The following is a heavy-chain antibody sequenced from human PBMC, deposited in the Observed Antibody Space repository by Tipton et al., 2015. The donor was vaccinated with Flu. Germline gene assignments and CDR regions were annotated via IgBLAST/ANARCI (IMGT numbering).Heavy chain of an antibody. J-gene: IGHJ3*02. CDR3: ASLHDYGDYEPLAFDI. CDR2: ISGSGGST. V-gene: IGHV3-23*01. Sequence: SLRLSCAASGFTFSSYAMSWVRQAPGKGLEWVSAISGSGGSTYYADSVKGRFTISRDNSKNTLYLQMNSLRAEDTAVYYCASLHDYGDYEPLAFDIWGQGTMVTVSS. CDR1: GFTFSSYA. D-gene: IGHD4-17*01.